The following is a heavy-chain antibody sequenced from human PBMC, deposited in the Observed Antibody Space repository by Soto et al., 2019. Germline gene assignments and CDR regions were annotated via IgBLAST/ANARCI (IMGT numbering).Heavy chain of an antibody. CDR2: IYYSGST. Sequence: SETLSLTCPVSGGSISSYYWSWIRQPPGKGLEWIGYIYYSGSTNYNPSLKSRVTISVDTSKNQFSLKLSSVTAADTAVYYCAREVWHYGSGTGKRGYYYYGMDVWGQGTTVTVSS. D-gene: IGHD3-10*01. CDR3: AREVWHYGSGTGKRGYYYYGMDV. CDR1: GGSISSYY. V-gene: IGHV4-59*01. J-gene: IGHJ6*02.